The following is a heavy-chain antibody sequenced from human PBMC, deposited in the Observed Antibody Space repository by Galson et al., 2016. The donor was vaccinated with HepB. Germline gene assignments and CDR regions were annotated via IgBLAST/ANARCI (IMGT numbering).Heavy chain of an antibody. V-gene: IGHV3-7*01. CDR1: GFTFNNHW. J-gene: IGHJ4*02. Sequence: SLRLSCAASGFTFNNHWMTWVRQAPGKRLEFVANIKEDGSVKNYVDSVKGRFTISRDNAKNSLFLQMNSLRAEDTAVYYCARDPGYSSFDCWGQGTLVTVSS. CDR3: ARDPGYSSFDC. CDR2: IKEDGSVK. D-gene: IGHD6-19*01.